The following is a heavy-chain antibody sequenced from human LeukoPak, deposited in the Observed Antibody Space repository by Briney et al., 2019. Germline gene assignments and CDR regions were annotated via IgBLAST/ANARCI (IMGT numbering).Heavy chain of an antibody. D-gene: IGHD3-22*01. Sequence: HPGGSLRLSCSASGITFSSYSMNWVRQAPGKGLEWVSYISSSGTKIQYADSVKGRFTISRDNAKNSLYLQMNSLRVEDTAVYYCGRDRFDSSGYVEYWGQGTLVTVSS. CDR2: ISSSGTKI. V-gene: IGHV3-48*04. J-gene: IGHJ4*02. CDR3: GRDRFDSSGYVEY. CDR1: GITFSSYS.